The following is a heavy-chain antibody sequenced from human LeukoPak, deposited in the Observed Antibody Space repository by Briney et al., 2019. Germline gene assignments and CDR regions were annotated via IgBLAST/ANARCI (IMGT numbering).Heavy chain of an antibody. CDR2: IKEDGSER. D-gene: IGHD2-21*02. J-gene: IGHJ4*02. Sequence: GGCMRLSCARYGFYFGDYWMTWVRPAPGTGLQGVGNIKEDGSERYYVDSVEGRFNISRDNAKNSVYLQMDSLRVEDTGVYFCSRASGNKLLRYWGQGTRVTVSS. CDR1: GFYFGDYW. V-gene: IGHV3-7*04. CDR3: SRASGNKLLRY.